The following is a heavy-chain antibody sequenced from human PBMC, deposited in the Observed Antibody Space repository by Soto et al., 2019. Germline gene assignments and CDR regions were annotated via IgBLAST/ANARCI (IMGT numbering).Heavy chain of an antibody. CDR2: ISYDGSNK. D-gene: IGHD6-19*01. Sequence: QVQLVESGGGVVQPGRSLRLSCAASGFTFSSYGMHWVRQAPGKGLEWVAVISYDGSNKYYADSVKGRFTIPRDNSKNTLYLQMNSLRAEDTAVYYCAKDRVEQWLVNLSWYFDYWGQGTLVTVSS. J-gene: IGHJ4*02. V-gene: IGHV3-30*18. CDR3: AKDRVEQWLVNLSWYFDY. CDR1: GFTFSSYG.